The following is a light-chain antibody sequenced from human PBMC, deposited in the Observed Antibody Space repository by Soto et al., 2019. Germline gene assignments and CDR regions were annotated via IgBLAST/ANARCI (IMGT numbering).Light chain of an antibody. V-gene: IGKV1-5*03. J-gene: IGKJ2*01. CDR1: QSISSW. Sequence: DIQMTQSPSTLSASVGDRVTITCRASQSISSWLAWYQQKPGKAPKLPIYKASSLESGVPSRFSGSGSGTEFTLTISSLQPDEFATYSCQQYNSYSSFGQGTKLEIK. CDR2: KAS. CDR3: QQYNSYSS.